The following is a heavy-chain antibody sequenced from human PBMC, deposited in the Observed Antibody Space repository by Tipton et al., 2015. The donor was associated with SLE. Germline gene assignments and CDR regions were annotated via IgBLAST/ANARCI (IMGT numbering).Heavy chain of an antibody. CDR1: GGSISSSSYY. CDR2: IYYSGST. CDR3: ARDPGGWFDP. J-gene: IGHJ5*02. D-gene: IGHD3-10*01. Sequence: TLSLTCTVSGGSISSSSYYWGWIRQPPGKGLEWIGSIYYSGSTNYNPSLKSRVTISVDTSKNQFSLKLSSVTAADTAVYYCARDPGGWFDPWGQGTLVTVSS. V-gene: IGHV4-39*07.